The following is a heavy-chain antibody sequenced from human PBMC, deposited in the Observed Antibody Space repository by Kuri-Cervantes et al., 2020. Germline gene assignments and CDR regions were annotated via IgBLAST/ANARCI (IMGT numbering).Heavy chain of an antibody. Sequence: GGSLRLSCAASGFTFSSYGMHWVRQAPGKGLEWVAFIRYDESNKYYADSVKGRFTISRDNSKNTLYLQMNSLRVEDTAVYYCARSGDYVAYDAFDIWGQGTMVTVSS. CDR2: IRYDESNK. CDR1: GFTFSSYG. D-gene: IGHD4-17*01. V-gene: IGHV3-33*08. CDR3: ARSGDYVAYDAFDI. J-gene: IGHJ3*02.